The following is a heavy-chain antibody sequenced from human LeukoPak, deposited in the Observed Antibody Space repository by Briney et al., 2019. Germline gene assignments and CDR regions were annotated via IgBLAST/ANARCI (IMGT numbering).Heavy chain of an antibody. CDR1: GGSISSSSYY. V-gene: IGHV4-39*07. Sequence: SETLSLTCTVSGGSISSSSYYWGWIRQPPGKGLEWIGEINHSGSTNYNPSLKSRVTISVDTSKNQFSLKLSSVTAADTAVYYCASSGGNPGTLPFDYWGQGTLVTVSS. CDR2: INHSGST. CDR3: ASSGGNPGTLPFDY. J-gene: IGHJ4*02. D-gene: IGHD4-23*01.